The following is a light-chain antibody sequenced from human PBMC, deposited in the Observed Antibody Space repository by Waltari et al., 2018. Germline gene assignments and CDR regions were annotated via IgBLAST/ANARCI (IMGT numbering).Light chain of an antibody. CDR1: SSDVGFYNY. J-gene: IGLJ3*02. CDR2: DVF. Sequence: QSALTQPASVSGSPGQSITISCTGTSSDVGFYNYVYWYQQHPGKAPKLIIYDVFERPSGVSNRFSGSKSGNTASLTISGLLAEDEADYYCNSYTGSSSWVFGGGTKLTVL. V-gene: IGLV2-14*01. CDR3: NSYTGSSSWV.